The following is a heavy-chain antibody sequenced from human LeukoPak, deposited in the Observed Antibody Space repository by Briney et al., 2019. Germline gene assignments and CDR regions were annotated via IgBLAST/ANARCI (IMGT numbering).Heavy chain of an antibody. J-gene: IGHJ3*02. D-gene: IGHD2-8*01. Sequence: PGGSLRLSCAASGFTFSSYEMDLVRRAPGKGLEWVSYIGSSGGSRYYADSVKGRFTSSRDNAKNSLYLQMHTLRVEDTVVYYFARENGDAFDIWGQGTVVSVSS. V-gene: IGHV3-48*03. CDR1: GFTFSSYE. CDR2: IGSSGGSR. CDR3: ARENGDAFDI.